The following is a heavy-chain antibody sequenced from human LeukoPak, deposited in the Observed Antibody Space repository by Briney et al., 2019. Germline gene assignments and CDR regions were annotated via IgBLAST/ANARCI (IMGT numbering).Heavy chain of an antibody. J-gene: IGHJ4*02. CDR2: ISAYNGNT. V-gene: IGHV1-18*01. CDR1: GYTFTSYG. D-gene: IGHD2-8*01. CDR3: ARDLLGYCTNGVCPPGRY. Sequence: GASVTVSCTASGYTFTSYGISWVRQAPGQGLEWMGWISAYNGNTNYAQKLQGRVTMTTDTSTSTAYMELRSLRSDDTAVYYCARDLLGYCTNGVCPPGRYWGQGTLVTVSS.